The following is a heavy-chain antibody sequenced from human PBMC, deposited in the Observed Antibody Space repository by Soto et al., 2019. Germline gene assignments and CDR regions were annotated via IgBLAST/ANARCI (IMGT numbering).Heavy chain of an antibody. Sequence: GESLKISCKGSGYSFTTYWIGWVRQMPGKGLEWMGIIYTGDSDTRYSPSFQGQVTFSVDKSISTAYLQWSSLKASDTAMYYCARLTAAAGTEFYSGMDVWGQGTTVTVSS. CDR3: ARLTAAAGTEFYSGMDV. CDR1: GYSFTTYW. D-gene: IGHD6-13*01. CDR2: IYTGDSDT. J-gene: IGHJ6*02. V-gene: IGHV5-51*01.